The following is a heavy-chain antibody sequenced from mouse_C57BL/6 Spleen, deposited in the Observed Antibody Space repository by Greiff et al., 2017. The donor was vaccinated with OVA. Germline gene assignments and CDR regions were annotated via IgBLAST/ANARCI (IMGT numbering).Heavy chain of an antibody. V-gene: IGHV5-4*01. CDR1: GFTFSSYA. J-gene: IGHJ1*03. CDR3: ARDRGDYRDWYFDV. D-gene: IGHD2-4*01. CDR2: ISDGGSYT. Sequence: EVQRVESGGGLVKPGGSLKLSCAASGFTFSSYAMSWVRQTPEKRLEWVATISDGGSYTYYPDNVKGRFTISRDNAKNNLYLQMSHLKSEDTAMYYCARDRGDYRDWYFDVWGTGTTVTVSS.